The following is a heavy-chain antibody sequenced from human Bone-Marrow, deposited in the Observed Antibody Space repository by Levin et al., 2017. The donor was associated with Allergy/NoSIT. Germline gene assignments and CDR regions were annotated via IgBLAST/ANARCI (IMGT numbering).Heavy chain of an antibody. Sequence: ASVKVSCKASGYTFTGYYMHWVRQAPGQGLEWMGWINPNSGGTNYAQKFQGRVTMTRDTSISTAYMELSRLRSDDTAVYYCASIDIVVVPARGDAFDSWGQGTMVTVSS. V-gene: IGHV1-2*02. D-gene: IGHD2-2*01. CDR2: INPNSGGT. CDR3: ASIDIVVVPARGDAFDS. CDR1: GYTFTGYY. J-gene: IGHJ3*02.